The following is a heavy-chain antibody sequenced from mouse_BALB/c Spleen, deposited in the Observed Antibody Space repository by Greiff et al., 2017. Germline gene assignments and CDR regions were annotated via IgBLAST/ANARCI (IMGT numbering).Heavy chain of an antibody. Sequence: EVQVVESGGGLVQPGGSLKLSCAASGFTFSSYGMSWVRQTPDKRLELVATINSNGGSTYYPDSVKGRFTISRDNAKNTLYLQMSSLKSEDTAMYYCAREGLLPYYFDYWGQGTTLTVSS. V-gene: IGHV5-6-3*01. CDR1: GFTFSSYG. J-gene: IGHJ2*01. CDR2: INSNGGST. CDR3: AREGLLPYYFDY. D-gene: IGHD2-3*01.